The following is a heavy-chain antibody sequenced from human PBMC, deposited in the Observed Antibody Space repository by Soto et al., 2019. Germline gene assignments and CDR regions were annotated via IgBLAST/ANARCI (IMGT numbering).Heavy chain of an antibody. D-gene: IGHD6-13*01. CDR1: GYSFTSYW. V-gene: IGHV5-51*01. CDR3: ARGSSSWNDY. Sequence: GESLKISCKGSGYSFTSYWIGWVRQMPGKDLEWMGIIYPGDSDTSYSPSFQGQVTISADTSISTAYLQWSSLQASQTAKYYYARGSSSWNDYWGKETLITITS. J-gene: IGHJ4*02. CDR2: IYPGDSDT.